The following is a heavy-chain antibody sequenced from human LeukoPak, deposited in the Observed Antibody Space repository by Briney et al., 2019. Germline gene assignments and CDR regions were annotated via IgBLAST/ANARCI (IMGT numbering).Heavy chain of an antibody. CDR1: GFTFSSYA. V-gene: IGHV3-23*01. Sequence: GGSLRLSCAASGFTFSSYAMSWVRQAPGKGLEWVSGITGSGASTYYADSVKGRFTISRDNSENTLYLQMNSLRAEDTAVYYCARKSVAYVPPFFWGQGTLVTVSS. CDR2: ITGSGAST. CDR3: ARKSVAYVPPFF. J-gene: IGHJ4*02. D-gene: IGHD6-19*01.